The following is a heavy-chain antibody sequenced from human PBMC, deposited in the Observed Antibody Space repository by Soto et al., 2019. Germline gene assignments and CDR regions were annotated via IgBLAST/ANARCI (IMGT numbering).Heavy chain of an antibody. Sequence: GESLKISCKGSGYTFNTYWIGWVRQMPGKGLEWMGFIYPGDSDTTYSPSFQGQVTISVDKSISTAYLQWSSLKVSDTAIYYCARQKLWMATINNDAFDVWGQGTKVTVSS. CDR2: IYPGDSDT. CDR1: GYTFNTYW. V-gene: IGHV5-51*01. J-gene: IGHJ3*01. D-gene: IGHD2-21*01. CDR3: ARQKLWMATINNDAFDV.